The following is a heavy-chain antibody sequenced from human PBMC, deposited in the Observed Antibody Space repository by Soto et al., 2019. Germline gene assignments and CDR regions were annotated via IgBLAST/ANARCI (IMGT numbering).Heavy chain of an antibody. CDR1: GGSVSSGSYY. CDR2: IYYSGST. CDR3: ARKGSGYKHFDY. J-gene: IGHJ4*02. D-gene: IGHD5-12*01. V-gene: IGHV4-61*01. Sequence: QVQLQESGPGLVKPSETLSLTCTVSGGSVSSGSYYWSWIRQPPGKGLEWIGYIYYSGSTNYNPSLKSRVTISVDTSKNQFSLKLSSVTAADTAVYYCARKGSGYKHFDYWGQGTLVTVSS.